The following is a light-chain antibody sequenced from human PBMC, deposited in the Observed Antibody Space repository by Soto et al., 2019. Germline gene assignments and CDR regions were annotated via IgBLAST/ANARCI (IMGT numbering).Light chain of an antibody. CDR2: EVN. V-gene: IGLV2-8*01. CDR1: SSDIGAYNF. CDR3: SSFAGDNDVI. J-gene: IGLJ2*01. Sequence: QSVLTQPPSASGSPGQSVTISCSGSSSDIGAYNFVSWYQQHPGQAPKLMIFEVNQWPSGVPNRFSGSKSGNTASLTVSGLPAEDEADYYCSSFAGDNDVIFGGGTKLTVL.